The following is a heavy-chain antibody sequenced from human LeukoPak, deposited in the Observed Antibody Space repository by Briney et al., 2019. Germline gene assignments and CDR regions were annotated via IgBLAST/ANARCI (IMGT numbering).Heavy chain of an antibody. CDR3: ARRVLQWRVFDY. J-gene: IGHJ4*02. CDR2: IYHSGST. D-gene: IGHD6-19*01. CDR1: GYSISSGYY. Sequence: SETLSLTCTVSGYSISSGYYWGWIRQPPGKGLEWIGSIYHSGSTYYNPSLKSRATISVDTSKNQFSLKLSSVTAADTAVYYCARRVLQWRVFDYWGQGTLVTVSS. V-gene: IGHV4-38-2*02.